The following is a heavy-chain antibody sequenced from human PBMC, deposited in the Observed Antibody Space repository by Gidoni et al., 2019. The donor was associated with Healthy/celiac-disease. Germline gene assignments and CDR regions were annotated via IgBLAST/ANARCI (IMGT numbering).Heavy chain of an antibody. Sequence: QVQLVQSGAEVKKPGASVKVSCKASGYTFTSYAMHWVRQAPGQRLEWMGWINAGNGNTKYSQKFQGRVTITRDTSASTAYMELSSLRSEDTAVYYCARSGEYCSSTSCYGDYYYGMDVWGQGTTVTVSS. CDR1: GYTFTSYA. CDR2: INAGNGNT. J-gene: IGHJ6*02. D-gene: IGHD2-2*01. CDR3: ARSGEYCSSTSCYGDYYYGMDV. V-gene: IGHV1-3*01.